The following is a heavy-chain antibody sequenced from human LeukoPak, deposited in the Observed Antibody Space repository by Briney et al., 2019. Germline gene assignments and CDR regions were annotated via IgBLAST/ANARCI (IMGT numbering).Heavy chain of an antibody. CDR2: ISSSSSYI. D-gene: IGHD5-18*01. CDR3: ARDHLAYGWPGYSYSSANDY. CDR1: GFTFSSYS. Sequence: GGSLRLSCAASGFTFSSYSMNWVRQAPGKGLEWVSSISSSSSYIYYADSVKGRFTISRDNAKNSLYLQMNSLRAEDTAVYYCARDHLAYGWPGYSYSSANDYWGQGTLVTVSS. J-gene: IGHJ4*02. V-gene: IGHV3-21*01.